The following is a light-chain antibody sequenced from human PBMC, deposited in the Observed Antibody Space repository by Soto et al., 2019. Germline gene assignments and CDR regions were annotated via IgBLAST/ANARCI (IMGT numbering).Light chain of an antibody. V-gene: IGKV1-5*03. CDR2: KAS. J-gene: IGKJ1*01. CDR1: QSISSW. CDR3: QQYNSYSWT. Sequence: DIQMTQSPSTLSASVGDRVTITCRASQSISSWLAWYQQKPGKAPKLLIYKASSLESGVPSRFSGSGSGTECTLTISSLQPDDVATYYCQQYNSYSWTLGQGTKVDIK.